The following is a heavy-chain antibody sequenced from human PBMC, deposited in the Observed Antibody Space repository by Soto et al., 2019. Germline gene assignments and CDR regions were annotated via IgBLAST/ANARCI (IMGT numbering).Heavy chain of an antibody. CDR3: AYAPSVATNWFDP. CDR2: VYHSGST. V-gene: IGHV4-4*02. D-gene: IGHD2-15*01. J-gene: IGHJ5*02. CDR1: GGSISSSNW. Sequence: QVQLQESGPGLVKPSGTLSLTCAVSGGSISSSNWWSWVRQPPGKGREWIGEVYHSGSTNYNPSLXXPXPISVDKSKNQFSLKLSSVTAADTAVYFCAYAPSVATNWFDPWGQGTLVTVSS.